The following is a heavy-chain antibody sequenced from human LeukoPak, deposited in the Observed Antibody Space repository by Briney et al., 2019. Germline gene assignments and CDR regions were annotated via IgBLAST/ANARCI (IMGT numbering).Heavy chain of an antibody. CDR2: IKKDGSEK. V-gene: IGHV3-7*01. J-gene: IGHJ4*02. CDR1: GFTISKYW. D-gene: IGHD5-18*01. Sequence: GGSLRLSCAASGFTISKYWLSWVRQAPGKGLEWAANIKKDGSEKYYVDSVKGRFTISRDNAKNSLYLQMNSLRAEDTAVYYCARDVDVAMYGYWGQETLVTVSS. CDR3: ARDVDVAMYGY.